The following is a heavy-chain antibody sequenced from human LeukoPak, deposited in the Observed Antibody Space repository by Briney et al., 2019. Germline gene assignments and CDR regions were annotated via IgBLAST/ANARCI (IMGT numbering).Heavy chain of an antibody. CDR1: GGSISSSSYY. CDR3: ARSLPVTIFGVVIPWFDP. CDR2: IYYSGST. J-gene: IGHJ5*02. Sequence: SETLSLTCTVSGGSISSSSYYWGWIRQPPGKGLEWIGSIYYSGSTYYNPSLKSRVTISVDTSKNQFSLKLSSVTAADTAVYYCARSLPVTIFGVVIPWFDPWGQGTLVTVSS. D-gene: IGHD3-3*01. V-gene: IGHV4-39*07.